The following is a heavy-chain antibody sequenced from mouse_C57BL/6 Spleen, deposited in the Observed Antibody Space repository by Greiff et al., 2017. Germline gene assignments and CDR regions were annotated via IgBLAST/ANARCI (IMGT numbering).Heavy chain of an antibody. CDR2: IDPSDSYT. CDR3: ARNDDGSFYAMDY. Sequence: QVQLKQPGAELVKPGASVKLSCKASGYTFTSYWMQWVKQRPGQGLEWIGEIDPSDSYTNYNQKFKGKATLTVDTSSSTAYMQLSSLTSEDSAVYYCARNDDGSFYAMDYWGQGTSVTVSS. D-gene: IGHD2-3*01. CDR1: GYTFTSYW. J-gene: IGHJ4*01. V-gene: IGHV1-50*01.